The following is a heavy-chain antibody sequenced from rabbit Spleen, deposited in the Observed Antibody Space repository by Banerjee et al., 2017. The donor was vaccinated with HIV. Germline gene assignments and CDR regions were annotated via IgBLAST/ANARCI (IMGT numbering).Heavy chain of an antibody. D-gene: IGHD2-1*01. Sequence: QEQLEESGGGLVQPEGSLTLTCTASGFSFSNSYWTCWVRQAPGKGLEWIGCIYAGSSADTYYASWAKGRFTISKTSSTTVTLQMTSLTVADTATYFCARSRDGDFDSPGGLWGPGTLVTVS. CDR1: GFSFSNSYW. J-gene: IGHJ4*01. CDR2: IYAGSSADT. V-gene: IGHV1S45*01. CDR3: ARSRDGDFDSPGGL.